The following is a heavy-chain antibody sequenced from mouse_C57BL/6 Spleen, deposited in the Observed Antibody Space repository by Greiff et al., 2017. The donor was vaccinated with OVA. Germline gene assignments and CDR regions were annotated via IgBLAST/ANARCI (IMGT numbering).Heavy chain of an antibody. V-gene: IGHV1-53*01. CDR3: ARFPRGVVATDYAMDY. J-gene: IGHJ4*01. D-gene: IGHD1-1*01. CDR2: INPRNGGT. CDR1: GYTFTSYW. Sequence: QVQLQQPGTELVKPGASVKLSCKASGYTFTSYWMHWVKQRPGQGLEWIGNINPRNGGTNYHEQFKSKATLTVDKSSSTAYMQRSSLTSEDSAVYYCARFPRGVVATDYAMDYWGQGTSVTVSS.